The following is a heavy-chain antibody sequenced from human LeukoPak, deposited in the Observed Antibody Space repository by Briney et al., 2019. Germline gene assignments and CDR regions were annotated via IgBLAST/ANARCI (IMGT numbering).Heavy chain of an antibody. Sequence: GGSLRLSCAPSGFTFSSYAMSWVRQAPGKRLEWVSAISGSGGSTYYADSVKGRFTISRDNSKNTLNLQMNSLRAEDTAVYYCAKNTIAAADLIDYWGQGTLVTVSS. CDR2: ISGSGGST. D-gene: IGHD6-13*01. J-gene: IGHJ4*02. V-gene: IGHV3-23*01. CDR3: AKNTIAAADLIDY. CDR1: GFTFSSYA.